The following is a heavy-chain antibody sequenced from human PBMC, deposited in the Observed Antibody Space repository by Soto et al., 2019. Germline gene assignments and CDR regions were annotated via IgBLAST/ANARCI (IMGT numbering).Heavy chain of an antibody. CDR1: GGSFMGYY. V-gene: IGHV4-34*01. CDR2: INHSGST. J-gene: IGHJ6*02. CDR3: GGYHYYYGMDV. Sequence: ETLSLTCAVYGGSFMGYYWSCIRQPPVKGLEWIGEINHSGSTNYNPSLKSRVTISVDTSKNQFSLKLSSVTAADTAVYYCGGYHYYYGMDVWGQGTTVTVSS.